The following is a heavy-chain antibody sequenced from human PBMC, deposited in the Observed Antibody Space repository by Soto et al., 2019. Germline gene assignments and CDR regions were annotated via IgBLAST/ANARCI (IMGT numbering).Heavy chain of an antibody. Sequence: QVQLVQSGAEVRKPGSSVKVSCKASGGTFSRHAISWVRQAPGQGLEWMGGIIPIFGTANHPQKFQGRVTIIADESTSTVYMELSSLRSDDTAVYYCARAGLTTLELATTYWGQGTLVTVSS. J-gene: IGHJ4*02. D-gene: IGHD5-12*01. V-gene: IGHV1-69*01. CDR1: GGTFSRHA. CDR2: IIPIFGTA. CDR3: ARAGLTTLELATTY.